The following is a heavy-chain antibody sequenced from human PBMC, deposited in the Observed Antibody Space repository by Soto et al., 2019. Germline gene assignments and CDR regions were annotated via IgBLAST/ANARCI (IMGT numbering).Heavy chain of an antibody. CDR3: ARLPVGYCISASCYGRGYYYYGMDV. V-gene: IGHV4-39*01. Sequence: SETLSLTCTVSGGSISSSSYYWGWIRQPPGKGLEWIGSIYCSGSTYYNPSLKSRVTISVDTSKNQFSLKLSSVTAADTAVYYCARLPVGYCISASCYGRGYYYYGMDVWGQGTTVTVSS. J-gene: IGHJ6*02. D-gene: IGHD2-2*01. CDR1: GGSISSSSYY. CDR2: IYCSGST.